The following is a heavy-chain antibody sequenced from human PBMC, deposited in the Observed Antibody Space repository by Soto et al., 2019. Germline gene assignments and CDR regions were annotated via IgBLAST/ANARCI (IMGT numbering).Heavy chain of an antibody. CDR3: ARDSRRSFDS. CDR2: IYTSGST. J-gene: IGHJ4*02. D-gene: IGHD2-15*01. CDR1: GGSISDYY. V-gene: IGHV4-4*07. Sequence: SETLSLTCTVSGGSISDYYWSGIRQPAGKGLEWIGRIYTSGSTNYNPSLKSRVTVSVDTSKNQFSLKLSTVTAADTAVYYCARDSRRSFDSWGQGTLVTVSS.